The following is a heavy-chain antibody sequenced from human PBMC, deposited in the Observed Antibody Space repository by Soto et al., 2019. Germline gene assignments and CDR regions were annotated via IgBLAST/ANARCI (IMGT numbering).Heavy chain of an antibody. CDR3: ARGGDPYYDILTGYYSPTRFDY. Sequence: PSETLSLTCTVSGGSISSGDYYWSWIRQPPGKGLEWIGYIYYSGSTYYNPSLKSRVTISVDTSKNQFSLKLSSVTAADTAVYYCARGGDPYYDILTGYYSPTRFDYCGQGTLVTAPQ. CDR2: IYYSGST. J-gene: IGHJ4*02. V-gene: IGHV4-30-4*01. CDR1: GGSISSGDYY. D-gene: IGHD3-9*01.